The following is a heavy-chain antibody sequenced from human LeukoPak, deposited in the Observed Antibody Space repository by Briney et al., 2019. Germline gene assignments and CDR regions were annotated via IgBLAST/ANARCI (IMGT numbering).Heavy chain of an antibody. CDR3: ARIAVAGTDWFDP. Sequence: SETLSLTCTVSGGSISSYYWSWIRQPPGKGLEWVGYIYYSGSTNYNPSLKSRVTISVDTSKNQFSLKLSSVTAADTAVYYCARIAVAGTDWFDPWGQGTLVTVSS. CDR1: GGSISSYY. CDR2: IYYSGST. V-gene: IGHV4-59*01. J-gene: IGHJ5*02. D-gene: IGHD6-19*01.